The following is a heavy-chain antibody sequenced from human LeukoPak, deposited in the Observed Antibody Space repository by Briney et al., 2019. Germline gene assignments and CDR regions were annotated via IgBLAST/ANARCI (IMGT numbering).Heavy chain of an antibody. CDR3: ARRGPYFDY. J-gene: IGHJ4*02. D-gene: IGHD3-10*01. CDR1: GFIFSNHG. V-gene: IGHV3-21*05. CDR2: ISSTSADI. Sequence: GGSLRLSCTASGFIFSNHGMNWVRQAPGKGLEWISHISSTSADIYYVDSVKGRFTISRDNAKNSLYLQMNSLRAEDTAIYYCARRGPYFDYWGQGILVTVSS.